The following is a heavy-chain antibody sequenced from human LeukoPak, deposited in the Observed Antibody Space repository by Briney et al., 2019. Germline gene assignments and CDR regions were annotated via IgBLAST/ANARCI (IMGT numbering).Heavy chain of an antibody. Sequence: SETLSLTCTVSGGSISSHYWSWIRQPPGKGLEWIGYIYYSGSTNYNPSLMSRVTISVDTSKNQFSLKLSSVTAADTAVYYCARGGDIVVVPAAISSFGWFDPWGQGTLVTVSS. CDR1: GGSISSHY. CDR3: ARGGDIVVVPAAISSFGWFDP. V-gene: IGHV4-59*11. CDR2: IYYSGST. J-gene: IGHJ5*02. D-gene: IGHD2-2*01.